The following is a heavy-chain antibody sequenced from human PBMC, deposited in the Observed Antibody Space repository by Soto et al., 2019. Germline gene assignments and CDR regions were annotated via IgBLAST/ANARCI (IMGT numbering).Heavy chain of an antibody. Sequence: GGSLRLSCAASGFTFSSYAMHWVRQAAGKGLEWVAVISYDGSNKYYADSVKGRFTISRDNSKNTLYLQMNSLRAEDTAVYYCARVSSEYYDFWSGYSIKGMDVGGQGTTVTVSS. J-gene: IGHJ6*02. D-gene: IGHD3-3*01. CDR2: ISYDGSNK. V-gene: IGHV3-30-3*01. CDR3: ARVSSEYYDFWSGYSIKGMDV. CDR1: GFTFSSYA.